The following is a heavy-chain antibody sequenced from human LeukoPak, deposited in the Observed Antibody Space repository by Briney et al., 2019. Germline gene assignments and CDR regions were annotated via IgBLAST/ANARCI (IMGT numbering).Heavy chain of an antibody. CDR2: INHSGST. D-gene: IGHD2-2*01. V-gene: IGHV4-34*01. J-gene: IGHJ4*02. Sequence: PSETLSLTCAVYGGSFSGYYWSWIRQPPGKGLEWLGEINHSGSTNYNPSLKSRVTISVDTSKNQFSLKLSSVTAADTAVYYCARVQVVPAATTIDYWGQGTLVTVSS. CDR3: ARVQVVPAATTIDY. CDR1: GGSFSGYY.